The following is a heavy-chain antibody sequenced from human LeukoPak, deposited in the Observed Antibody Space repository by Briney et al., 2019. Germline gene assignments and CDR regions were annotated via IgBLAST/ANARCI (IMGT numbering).Heavy chain of an antibody. CDR2: ISAYDGNT. J-gene: IGHJ6*03. D-gene: IGHD1-14*01. V-gene: IGHV1-18*01. Sequence: ASVKVSCKASGYTFTSYGISWVRQAPGQGLEWMGWISAYDGNTNYAQKLQGRVTMTTDTSTSTAYMELRSLRSEDTAVYYCARGRIPYYYYYMDVWGKGTTVTVSS. CDR1: GYTFTSYG. CDR3: ARGRIPYYYYYMDV.